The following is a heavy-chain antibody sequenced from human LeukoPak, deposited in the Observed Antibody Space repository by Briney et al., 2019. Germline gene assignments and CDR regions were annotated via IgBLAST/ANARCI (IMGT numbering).Heavy chain of an antibody. CDR3: ARSPSYDFWSGYSHLDY. V-gene: IGHV1-8*01. Sequence: GASVKASCKASGYTFTSYDINWVRQATGQGLEWMGWMNPNSGNTGYAQKFQGRVTITRNTSISTAYMELSSLRSEDTAVYYCARSPSYDFWSGYSHLDYWGQGTLVTVSS. CDR1: GYTFTSYD. J-gene: IGHJ4*02. CDR2: MNPNSGNT. D-gene: IGHD3-3*01.